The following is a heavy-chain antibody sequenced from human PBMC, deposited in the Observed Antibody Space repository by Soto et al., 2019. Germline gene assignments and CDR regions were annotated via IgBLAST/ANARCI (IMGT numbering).Heavy chain of an antibody. V-gene: IGHV3-30*04. CDR3: VRMNSMMYFFDH. Sequence: QVHLVESGGGVVQPGRSLTLSCAASGFTLSDHSMHWVRQAPGKGLEWVAHVSFNGNIQQYSDSVKGRFTISRDNSNNTVFLQMTGLTPADTALYYCVRMNSMMYFFDHWGQGAQVTVSS. D-gene: IGHD2-8*01. CDR2: VSFNGNIQ. CDR1: GFTLSDHS. J-gene: IGHJ4*02.